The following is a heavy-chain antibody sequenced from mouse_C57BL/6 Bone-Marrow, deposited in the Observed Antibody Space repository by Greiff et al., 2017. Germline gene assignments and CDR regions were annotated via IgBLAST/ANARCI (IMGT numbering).Heavy chain of an antibody. CDR2: ISSGGDYI. CDR1: GFTFSSYA. Sequence: EVMLVESGEGLVKPGGSLKLSCAASGFTFSSYAMSWVRQTPEKRLEWVAYISSGGDYIYYADTVKGRFTSSRDNARNTLYLQMSSLKSEDTAMYYCTRAPNWYFDVWGTGTTVTVSS. V-gene: IGHV5-9-1*02. CDR3: TRAPNWYFDV. J-gene: IGHJ1*03.